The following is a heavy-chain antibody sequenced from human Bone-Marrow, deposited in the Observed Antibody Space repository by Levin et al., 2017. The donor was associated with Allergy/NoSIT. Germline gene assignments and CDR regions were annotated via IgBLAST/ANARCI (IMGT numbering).Heavy chain of an antibody. J-gene: IGHJ3*02. V-gene: IGHV3-33*01. Sequence: PSETLSLTCATSGFSFSTFGMHWVRQAPGKGLAWVAFILFDGNDRYHADSVKGRFTISRDNSRNTLFLQMNSLRAEDTAVYYCARVAKAFSYAYDAFDIWGQGTVVTVSS. CDR1: GFSFSTFG. D-gene: IGHD3-16*01. CDR3: ARVAKAFSYAYDAFDI. CDR2: ILFDGNDR.